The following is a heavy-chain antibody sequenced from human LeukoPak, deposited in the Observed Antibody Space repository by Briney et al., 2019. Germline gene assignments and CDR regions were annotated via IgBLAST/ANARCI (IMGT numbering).Heavy chain of an antibody. Sequence: ASVKVSCKASGYTFTGYYMHWVRQAPGQGLEWMGWISAQHGQTEYAPNSQDRVTMTTDTYTNKAYMELRSLRSDDTAVYYCAGSLGYCTSNVCYLKYWGQGTLVTVSS. J-gene: IGHJ4*02. CDR1: GYTFTGYY. CDR3: AGSLGYCTSNVCYLKY. D-gene: IGHD2-8*01. V-gene: IGHV1-18*04. CDR2: ISAQHGQT.